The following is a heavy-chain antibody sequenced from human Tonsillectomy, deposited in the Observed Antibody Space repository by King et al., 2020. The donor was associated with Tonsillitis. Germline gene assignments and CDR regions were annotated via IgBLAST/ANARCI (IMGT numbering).Heavy chain of an antibody. CDR1: GFTFGDYA. Sequence: VQLVESGGGLVQPGRSLRLSCTASGFTFGDYAMTWVRQVPVKGLEWVGFFSTKGFGGTTDDYAAVQGRFTISRDDSKSIAYLQMNSLKTEDTAVYYCTRDDVGDFWSGYSKYYFDYWGQGILVTVSS. CDR2: FSTKGFGGTT. CDR3: TRDDVGDFWSGYSKYYFDY. V-gene: IGHV3-49*04. J-gene: IGHJ4*02. D-gene: IGHD3-3*01.